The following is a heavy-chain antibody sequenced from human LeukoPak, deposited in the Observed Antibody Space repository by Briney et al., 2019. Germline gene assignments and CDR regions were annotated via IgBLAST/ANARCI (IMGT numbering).Heavy chain of an antibody. V-gene: IGHV4-59*08. CDR1: GGSISSYY. J-gene: IGHJ3*02. CDR2: SYYSGST. CDR3: ARRTYSSSWRPNHDAFDI. D-gene: IGHD6-6*01. Sequence: SETLSLTCTVFGGSISSYYWSLIRQPPGKGLEWIGYSYYSGSTNYNPSLKSRVTISVDTSKNQFSLKLSSVTAADTAVYYCARRTYSSSWRPNHDAFDIWGQGTMVTVSS.